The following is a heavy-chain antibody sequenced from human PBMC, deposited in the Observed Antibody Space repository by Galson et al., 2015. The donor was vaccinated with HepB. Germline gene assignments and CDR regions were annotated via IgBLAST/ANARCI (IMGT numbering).Heavy chain of an antibody. CDR2: IVVGSGNT. CDR1: GFTFTSSA. D-gene: IGHD2-21*02. Sequence: SVKVSCKAPGFTFTSSAVQWVRQARGQRLEWIGWIVVGSGNTNYAQKFQERVTITRDMSTSTAYMELSSLRSEDTAVYYCAADEHCGGDCSSFDYWGQGTLVTVSS. J-gene: IGHJ4*02. V-gene: IGHV1-58*01. CDR3: AADEHCGGDCSSFDY.